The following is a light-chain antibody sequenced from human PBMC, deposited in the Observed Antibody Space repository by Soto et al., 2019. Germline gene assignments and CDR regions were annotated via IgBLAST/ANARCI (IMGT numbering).Light chain of an antibody. CDR1: QSVNNNY. CDR2: GAS. CDR3: QQYGNSPQT. V-gene: IGKV3-20*01. J-gene: IGKJ2*01. Sequence: EIVLTQSPGTLSLSPAERATLSCRASQSVNNNYLAWFQQKPGQAPRLLIYGASSRATGIPDRFSGSGSGTDFTLNISRLEPEDCAVYYCQQYGNSPQTFGQGTKVEIK.